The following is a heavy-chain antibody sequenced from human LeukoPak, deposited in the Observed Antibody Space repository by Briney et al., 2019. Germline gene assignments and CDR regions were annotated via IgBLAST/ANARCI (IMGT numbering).Heavy chain of an antibody. CDR1: AFIFSGHW. V-gene: IGHV3-7*03. D-gene: IGHD1-26*01. CDR3: ARLRSGTPADY. J-gene: IGHJ4*02. Sequence: PGGSLRLSCEGSAFIFSGHWMNWVRQTPGKGLEWVASIKEDGSERQYVDSVKGRFSISRDNTKGSLFLQLNSLRAEDTAVYYCARLRSGTPADYWGQGTLVTVSS. CDR2: IKEDGSER.